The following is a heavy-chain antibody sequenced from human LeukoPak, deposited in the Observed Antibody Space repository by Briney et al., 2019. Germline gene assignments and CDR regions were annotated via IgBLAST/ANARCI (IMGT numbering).Heavy chain of an antibody. CDR3: AKKWSGDYDSSGVNDAFDI. V-gene: IGHV3-30*02. Sequence: GGSLRLSCAASAFTFRSYGMHWVRQAPGKGLEWVAFIRYHGSDKYYADSVKDRFTISRDNSKNTLYLQMNSLRAEDTAVYYCAKKWSGDYDSSGVNDAFDIWGQGTMVTVSS. D-gene: IGHD3-22*01. CDR1: AFTFRSYG. CDR2: IRYHGSDK. J-gene: IGHJ3*02.